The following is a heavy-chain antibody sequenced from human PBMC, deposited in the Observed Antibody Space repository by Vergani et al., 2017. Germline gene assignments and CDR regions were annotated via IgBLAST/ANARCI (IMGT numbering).Heavy chain of an antibody. Sequence: QVQLQESGPGLVKPSQTLSLTCTVSGGSISSGGYYWSWIRQPPGKGLEWIGYIYYSGSTNYNPSLKSRVTISVDTSKNQFSLKLSSVTAADTAVYYCARGYYYDSSGYYYNYFDYWGQGTLVTVSS. V-gene: IGHV4-61*08. CDR2: IYYSGST. CDR3: ARGYYYDSSGYYYNYFDY. D-gene: IGHD3-22*01. J-gene: IGHJ4*02. CDR1: GGSISSGGYY.